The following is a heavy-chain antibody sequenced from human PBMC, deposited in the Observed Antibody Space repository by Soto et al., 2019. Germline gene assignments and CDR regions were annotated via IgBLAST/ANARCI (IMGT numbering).Heavy chain of an antibody. CDR1: GGSISAYY. V-gene: IGHV4-59*08. Sequence: ASETLSLTCTVSGGSISAYYWCWIRQPPGKRLEWIGYISYSGTATYNPSLNSRVTMSVDTSKNQFSLKLSSVTAADTAVYYCARHTLYYYYYMDVWGKGTTVTVSS. CDR3: ARHTLYYYYYMDV. J-gene: IGHJ6*03. CDR2: ISYSGTA.